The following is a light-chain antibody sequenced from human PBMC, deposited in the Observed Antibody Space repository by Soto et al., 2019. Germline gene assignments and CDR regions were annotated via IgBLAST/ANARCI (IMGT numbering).Light chain of an antibody. CDR1: SSDVGGFNY. J-gene: IGLJ1*01. V-gene: IGLV2-14*03. CDR2: DVT. CDR3: NSYTSSSTYV. Sequence: QSALTQPASVSGSPGQSITISCTGTSSDVGGFNYVSWYQQHPGKAPKPLIYDVTNRPSGVSYRFSGSKSGNTASLTTSGLQAEDEADYYCNSYTSSSTYVFGTGTKLTVL.